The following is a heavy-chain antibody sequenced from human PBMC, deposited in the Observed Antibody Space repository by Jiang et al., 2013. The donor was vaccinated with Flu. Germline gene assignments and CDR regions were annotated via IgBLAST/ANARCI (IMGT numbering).Heavy chain of an antibody. Sequence: GSGLVKPSETLSLTCSVSDDSISSYYWTWLRQPPGKGLEWIGYIRHSGDTKYNPSLTSRVTMSVDTSKNQFSLKVNSLTATDTAVYYCARSRSDYNYRIFDLWGQGTLVTVSS. CDR3: ARSRSDYNYRIFDL. CDR1: DDSISSYY. J-gene: IGHJ4*02. CDR2: IRHSGDT. D-gene: IGHD5-24*01. V-gene: IGHV4-59*08.